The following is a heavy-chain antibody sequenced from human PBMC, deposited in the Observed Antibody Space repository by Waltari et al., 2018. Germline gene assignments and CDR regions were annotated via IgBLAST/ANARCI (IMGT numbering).Heavy chain of an antibody. J-gene: IGHJ2*01. CDR1: GGSISSSSYY. V-gene: IGHV4-39*01. CDR3: ARPKAPVGITLYWYFDL. Sequence: QLQLQESGPGLVKPSETLSLTCTVSGGSISSSSYYWGWIRQPPGKGLEWIGIIDFIGRTSYNPSLKSRVTISVDTSKTQFSLKLSSVTAADTALYYCARPKAPVGITLYWYFDLWGRGTLVTVSS. D-gene: IGHD2-21*01. CDR2: IDFIGRT.